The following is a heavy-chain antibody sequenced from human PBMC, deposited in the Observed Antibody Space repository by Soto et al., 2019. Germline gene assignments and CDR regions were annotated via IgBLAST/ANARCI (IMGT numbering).Heavy chain of an antibody. CDR3: ARDLAAAGPFDC. V-gene: IGHV1-18*01. J-gene: IGHJ4*02. CDR2: ISAYNGNT. D-gene: IGHD6-13*01. Sequence: QVQLVQSGAEVKKPGASVKVSCKASGYTFTNYAFSWVRQAPGQGLEWMGWISAYNGNTNYPQKLQGRVTMTTDTSPSTAYMELRSLRSDDTAVYSCARDLAAAGPFDCWGQGTLVTVSS. CDR1: GYTFTNYA.